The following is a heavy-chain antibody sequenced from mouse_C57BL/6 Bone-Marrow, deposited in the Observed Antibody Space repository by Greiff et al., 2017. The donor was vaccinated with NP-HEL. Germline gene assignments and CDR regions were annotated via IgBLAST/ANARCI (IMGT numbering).Heavy chain of an antibody. CDR1: GYTFTNYW. V-gene: IGHV1-63*01. Sequence: QVQLQQPGAELVRPGTSVKMSCKASGYTFTNYWIGWAKQRPGHGLEWIGDIYPGGGYTNYNEKFKGKATLTADKSSSTAYMQFSSLTSEDSAIYYCARSSVGYNWYFDVWGTGTTVTVAA. CDR2: IYPGGGYT. D-gene: IGHD2-2*01. J-gene: IGHJ1*03. CDR3: ARSSVGYNWYFDV.